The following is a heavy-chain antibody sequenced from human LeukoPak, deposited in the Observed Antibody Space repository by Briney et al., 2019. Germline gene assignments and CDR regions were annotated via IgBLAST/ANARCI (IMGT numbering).Heavy chain of an antibody. V-gene: IGHV3-15*01. CDR1: GLTFTNAW. CDR3: TTEGRLDGDYAWFDP. CDR2: IKSKADDGTA. Sequence: GGSLRLSCAASGLTFTNAWMNWVRQAPGKGLEWVGRIKSKADDGTADYAAPVKGRFIISRDDSTNTLSLQMYSLKIEDTAVYYCTTEGRLDGDYAWFDPWGQGTLVTVSS. D-gene: IGHD4-17*01. J-gene: IGHJ5*02.